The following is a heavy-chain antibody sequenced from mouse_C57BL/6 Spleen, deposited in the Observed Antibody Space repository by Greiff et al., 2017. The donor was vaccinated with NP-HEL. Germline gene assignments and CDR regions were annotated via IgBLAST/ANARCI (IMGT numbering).Heavy chain of an antibody. V-gene: IGHV5-6*01. Sequence: EVTLQESGGDLVKPGGSLKLSCAASGFTFSSYGMSWVRQTPDKRLACVATISSGGSYTYYPDSVKGRFTISRDNAKNTLYLQMSSLKSEDTAMYYCAREGIYYDYDERYFDVWGTGTTVTVSS. CDR3: AREGIYYDYDERYFDV. CDR1: GFTFSSYG. D-gene: IGHD2-4*01. CDR2: ISSGGSYT. J-gene: IGHJ1*03.